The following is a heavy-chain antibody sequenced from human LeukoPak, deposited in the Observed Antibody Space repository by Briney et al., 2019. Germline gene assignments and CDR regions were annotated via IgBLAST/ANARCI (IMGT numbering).Heavy chain of an antibody. J-gene: IGHJ6*03. CDR3: ARALALDGPGGRYYYYYYVDV. V-gene: IGHV1-18*01. D-gene: IGHD1-14*01. CDR1: GYSFTDYG. CDR2: ISTYNGNT. Sequence: GASVKVSCKASGYSFTDYGISWVRQAPGQGLEWMGRISTYNGNTNYAQKFQGRVTMTTDTSTNTVYMQLRSLTSDDTAVYYCARALALDGPGGRYYYYYYVDVWGTGTTVTASS.